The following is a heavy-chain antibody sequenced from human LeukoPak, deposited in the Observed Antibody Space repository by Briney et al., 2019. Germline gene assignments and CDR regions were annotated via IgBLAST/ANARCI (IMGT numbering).Heavy chain of an antibody. CDR3: ARDRQWLYYFDY. D-gene: IGHD6-19*01. V-gene: IGHV3-23*01. J-gene: IGHJ4*02. CDR1: GFTFSSYA. Sequence: GGSLRLSCAASGFTFSSYAMSWVRQAPGKGLEWVSAISGSGGSTYYADSVKGRFTISRDNSKNTLYLQMNSLRAEDTAVYYCARDRQWLYYFDYWGQGTLVTVSS. CDR2: ISGSGGST.